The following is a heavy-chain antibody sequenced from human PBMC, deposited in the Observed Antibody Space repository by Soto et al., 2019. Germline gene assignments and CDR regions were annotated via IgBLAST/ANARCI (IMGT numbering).Heavy chain of an antibody. J-gene: IGHJ6*02. V-gene: IGHV4-39*02. D-gene: IGHD6-13*01. CDR2: IYYSGST. CDR3: AREDAGYYYYGMDV. CDR1: GGSISSSSYY. Sequence: QLQLQESGPGLVKPSETLSLTCTVSGGSISSSSYYWGWIRQPPGKGLEWIGSIYYSGSTYYNPSLKSRVTISVDTSRNQFSLKLSSVTAADTAVYYCAREDAGYYYYGMDVWGQGTTVTVSS.